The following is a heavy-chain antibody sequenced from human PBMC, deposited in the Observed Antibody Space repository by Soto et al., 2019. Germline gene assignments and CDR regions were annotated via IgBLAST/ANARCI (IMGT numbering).Heavy chain of an antibody. D-gene: IGHD3-16*02. CDR1: GFTFSSYA. CDR3: AKDREITFGGVVGDFDY. Sequence: PGGSLRLSCAASGFTFSSYAMSWVRQAPGKGLEWVSSISASGGGTYYADSVKGRFTISRDNSKNTLYLQMNSLRGEDTAVYYCAKDREITFGGVVGDFDYWGRGTLVTVS. V-gene: IGHV3-23*01. CDR2: ISASGGGT. J-gene: IGHJ4*02.